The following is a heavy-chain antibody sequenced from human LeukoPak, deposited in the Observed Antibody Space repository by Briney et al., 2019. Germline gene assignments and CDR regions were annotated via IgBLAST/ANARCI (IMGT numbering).Heavy chain of an antibody. CDR2: IYDSGST. D-gene: IGHD3-10*01. Sequence: SETLSLTCTVSGGSMSSYYWTWIRQAPGKGLEWIGYIYDSGSTNYNPSLKSRVTIPLDTSQNQFSLKLTSVTAADTAVYYCARDKVIRGVMGVFDYWGQGTLVTVSS. CDR1: GGSMSSYY. V-gene: IGHV4-59*01. CDR3: ARDKVIRGVMGVFDY. J-gene: IGHJ4*02.